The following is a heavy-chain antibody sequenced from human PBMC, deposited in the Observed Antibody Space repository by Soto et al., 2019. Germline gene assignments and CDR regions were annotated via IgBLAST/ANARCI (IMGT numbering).Heavy chain of an antibody. Sequence: GESLKISCKGSRYSFPNYWISRGGEMPGKGLELVGRNNPRDSYINYSPSLQGKVTSSADKSISTAYLQWSSLKASDTAMYYCARLSVWFGEKTFDYWGQGTLVTVSS. J-gene: IGHJ4*02. D-gene: IGHD3-10*01. CDR2: NNPRDSYI. V-gene: IGHV5-10-1*01. CDR3: ARLSVWFGEKTFDY. CDR1: RYSFPNYW.